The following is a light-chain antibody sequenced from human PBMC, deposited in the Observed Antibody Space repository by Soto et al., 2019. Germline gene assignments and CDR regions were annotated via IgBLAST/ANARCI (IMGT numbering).Light chain of an antibody. Sequence: QSVLTQPPSASWSPGQSVTISCTGTKNDIGVYDFVSWYQHHPGKAPRLIIYEVVQRPSGVPDRFSGSKSGNTASLTVSGLQAADEADYFCKSYAGSNTYVFGRGTKVTVL. V-gene: IGLV2-8*01. CDR2: EVV. CDR1: KNDIGVYDF. J-gene: IGLJ1*01. CDR3: KSYAGSNTYV.